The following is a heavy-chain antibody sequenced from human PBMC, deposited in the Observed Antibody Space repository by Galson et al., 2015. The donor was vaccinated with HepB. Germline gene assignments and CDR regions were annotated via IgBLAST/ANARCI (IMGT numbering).Heavy chain of an antibody. CDR2: SRNKPKGYST. Sequence: SLRLSCAACGFTFTSYGMSWVRQAPGKGLEWVGRSRNKPKGYSTAYAASVKGRFTVSRDDSKNSVFLQMNSLRSEDTAVYYCARSEVTTVVTDFDSWGQGTLVTVSS. CDR3: ARSEVTTVVTDFDS. CDR1: GFTFTSYG. V-gene: IGHV3-72*01. D-gene: IGHD4-23*01. J-gene: IGHJ4*02.